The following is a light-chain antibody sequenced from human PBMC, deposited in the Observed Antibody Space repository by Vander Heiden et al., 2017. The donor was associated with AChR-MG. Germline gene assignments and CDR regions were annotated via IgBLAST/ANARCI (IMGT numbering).Light chain of an antibody. V-gene: IGLV2-8*01. CDR2: EVT. J-gene: IGLJ1*01. CDR3: SSYAGSNNPYV. Sequence: QSALTQPPSAAGFPGRSVTISCTGTSSDVGGYKYVSWYQHRPGKAPKLVVYEVTKRPSGVPDRFSGSKSGNTASLTVSGLQAEDEADYYCSSYAGSNNPYVFGTGTKVTVL. CDR1: SSDVGGYKY.